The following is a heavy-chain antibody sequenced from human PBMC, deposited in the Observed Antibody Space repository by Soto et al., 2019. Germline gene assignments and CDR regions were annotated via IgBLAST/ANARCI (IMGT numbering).Heavy chain of an antibody. CDR2: ISAYNGNT. Sequence: ASVKVSCKASGYTFTSYGISWVRQAPGQGLEWMGWISAYNGNTNYAQKLQGRVTMTTDTSTSTAYMELRSLRSDDTAVYYCARGDCSGGSCYYNGDYFYDAFDIWGQGTMVTVSS. CDR1: GYTFTSYG. CDR3: ARGDCSGGSCYYNGDYFYDAFDI. D-gene: IGHD2-15*01. J-gene: IGHJ3*02. V-gene: IGHV1-18*01.